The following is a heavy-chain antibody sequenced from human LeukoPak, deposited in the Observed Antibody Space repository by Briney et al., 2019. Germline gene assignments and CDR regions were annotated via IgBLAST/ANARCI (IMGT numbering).Heavy chain of an antibody. V-gene: IGHV3-23*01. CDR3: AKDPPVASSSWYSLTYFQH. D-gene: IGHD6-13*01. CDR1: GFTFSSYA. J-gene: IGHJ1*01. Sequence: GGSLRLSCAASGFTFSSYAMSWVRQAPGKGLEWVSAISGSGGSTYYADSVKGRFTISRDNSKNTLYLQMNSLRAEDTAVYYCAKDPPVASSSWYSLTYFQHWGQGTLVTVSS. CDR2: ISGSGGST.